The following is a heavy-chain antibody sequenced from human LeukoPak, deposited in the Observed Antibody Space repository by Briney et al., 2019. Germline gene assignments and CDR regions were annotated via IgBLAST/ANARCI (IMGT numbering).Heavy chain of an antibody. J-gene: IGHJ4*02. CDR3: SRSLDY. CDR1: GFPFSDYW. CDR2: IKQDGSEK. Sequence: GGSLRLSCAATGFPFSDYWMDWVRQAPGKGMEWVANIKQDGSEKYYADSVKGRFTISRDNAENSLYLQMNSLRAEDTAVYYCSRSLDYWGQGALVTVSS. V-gene: IGHV3-7*01.